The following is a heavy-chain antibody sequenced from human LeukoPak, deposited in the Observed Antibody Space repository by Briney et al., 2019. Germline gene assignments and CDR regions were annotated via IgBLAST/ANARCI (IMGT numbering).Heavy chain of an antibody. V-gene: IGHV1-24*01. D-gene: IGHD3-10*01. CDR2: FDPEDGET. CDR3: ARAASSQGDYYYGSGMDV. J-gene: IGHJ6*02. CDR1: GYTLTELS. Sequence: GASVKVSCKVSGYTLTELSMHWVRQAPGKGLEWMGGFDPEDGETIYAQKFQGRVTMTEDTSTDTAYMELSRLRSDDTAVYYCARAASSQGDYYYGSGMDVWGQGTTVTVSS.